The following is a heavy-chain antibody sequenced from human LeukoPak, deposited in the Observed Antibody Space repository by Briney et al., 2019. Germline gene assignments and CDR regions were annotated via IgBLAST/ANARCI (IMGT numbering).Heavy chain of an antibody. J-gene: IGHJ2*01. CDR2: INHSGST. CDR3: ARGARIAAVYWYFDL. V-gene: IGHV4-34*01. Sequence: GSLRLSCAASGFAFSSYWMSWIRQPPGKGLEWIGEINHSGSTNYNPSLKSRVTISVDTSKNQFSLKLSSVTAADTAVYYCARGARIAAVYWYFDLWGRGTLVTVSS. D-gene: IGHD6-13*01. CDR1: GFAFSSYW.